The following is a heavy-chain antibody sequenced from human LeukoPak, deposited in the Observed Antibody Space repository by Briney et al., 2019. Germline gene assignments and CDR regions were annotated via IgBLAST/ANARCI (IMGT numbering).Heavy chain of an antibody. J-gene: IGHJ3*02. Sequence: ASVKDSCKASGYTFTGYYMHWVRQAPGQGLEWMGWINPNSGGTNYAQKFQGRVTMTRDTSISTAYMELSRLRSDDTAVYYCARVLYSSSWDAFDIWGQGTMVTVSS. CDR1: GYTFTGYY. D-gene: IGHD6-13*01. V-gene: IGHV1-2*02. CDR2: INPNSGGT. CDR3: ARVLYSSSWDAFDI.